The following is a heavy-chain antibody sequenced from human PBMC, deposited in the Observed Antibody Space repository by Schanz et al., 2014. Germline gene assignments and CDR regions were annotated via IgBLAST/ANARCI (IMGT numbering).Heavy chain of an antibody. CDR1: GFTFSSYG. J-gene: IGHJ4*02. CDR3: ARDVDFDY. CDR2: IWYDGSNK. Sequence: QVQLVESGGGVVQPGRSLRLSCAASGFTFSSYGMHWVRQAPGKGLEWVAIIWYDGSNKYYADSVKGRFTISRDNSKNTLFLQMSSLRAEDAAVYYCARDVDFDYWGQGTLVTVSS. V-gene: IGHV3-33*01.